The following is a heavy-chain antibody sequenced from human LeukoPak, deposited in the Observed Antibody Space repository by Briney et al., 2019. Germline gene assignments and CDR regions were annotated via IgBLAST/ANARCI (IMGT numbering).Heavy chain of an antibody. CDR2: ISWDGGST. J-gene: IGHJ6*03. CDR1: GFTFDDYA. Sequence: GGSLRLSCAASGFTFDDYAMHWVRQAPGKGLEWVSLISWDGGSTYYVDSVKGRFTISRDNSKNSLYLQMNSLRAEDSALYYCAKDGPSTRGYYMDVWGKGTTVTVSS. CDR3: AKDGPSTRGYYMDV. D-gene: IGHD2-2*01. V-gene: IGHV3-43D*03.